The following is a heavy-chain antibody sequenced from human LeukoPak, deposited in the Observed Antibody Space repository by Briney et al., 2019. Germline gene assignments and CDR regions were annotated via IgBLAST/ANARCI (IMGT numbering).Heavy chain of an antibody. CDR1: GGSVTSSRSY. Sequence: PSETLSLTCTVSGGSVTSSRSYWGWIRQPPVKGLEWIGSFYFGGSTYYNPSLKSRVSISLDTSKNHFFLNLTSVTAADTAVYYCATPNGFSYGFFDSWGQGILVTVSS. J-gene: IGHJ4*02. V-gene: IGHV4-39*02. D-gene: IGHD5-18*01. CDR3: ATPNGFSYGFFDS. CDR2: FYFGGST.